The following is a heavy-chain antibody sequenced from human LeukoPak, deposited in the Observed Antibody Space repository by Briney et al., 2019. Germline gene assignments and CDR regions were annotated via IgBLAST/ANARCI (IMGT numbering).Heavy chain of an antibody. CDR1: SGSFSGYY. J-gene: IGHJ4*02. D-gene: IGHD5-24*01. CDR2: INHSEST. CDR3: ARGREMATLTPFDY. V-gene: IGHV4-34*01. Sequence: PSETLSLTCAVYSGSFSGYYWSWIRQPPGKGLEWIGEINHSESTNYNPPLKSRVTISVDTSKNQFSLKLSSVTAADTAVYYCARGREMATLTPFDYWGQGTLVTVSS.